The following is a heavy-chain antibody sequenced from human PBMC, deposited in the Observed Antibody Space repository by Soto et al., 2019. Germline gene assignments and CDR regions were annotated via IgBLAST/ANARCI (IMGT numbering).Heavy chain of an antibody. J-gene: IGHJ4*02. CDR3: ARSDCSDAGCYDYFDY. Sequence: ASVKVSCKASGYTFTSYDINWVRQATGQGLEWMGRMNPNSGNTGYAQKIQGRVTMTRNTSISTAYMELSSLRSEDTAVYYCARSDCSDAGCYDYFDYWGQGTLVTVSS. V-gene: IGHV1-8*01. D-gene: IGHD2-15*01. CDR1: GYTFTSYD. CDR2: MNPNSGNT.